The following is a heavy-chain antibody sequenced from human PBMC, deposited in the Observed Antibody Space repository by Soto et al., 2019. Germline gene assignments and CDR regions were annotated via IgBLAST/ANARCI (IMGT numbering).Heavy chain of an antibody. Sequence: SETLSLTCTVSGGSISSGGYYWSWIRQHPAKGLEWVGYIYYSGSTYYNPSLKSRVTISVDTSKNQFSLKLSSVTAADTAVYYSARRYFDWLRGMDVWGQGTTVTVSS. D-gene: IGHD3-9*01. J-gene: IGHJ6*02. CDR1: GGSISSGGYY. CDR3: ARRYFDWLRGMDV. V-gene: IGHV4-31*03. CDR2: IYYSGST.